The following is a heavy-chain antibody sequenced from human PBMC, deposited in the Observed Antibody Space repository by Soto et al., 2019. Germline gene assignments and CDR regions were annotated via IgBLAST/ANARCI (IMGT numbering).Heavy chain of an antibody. CDR1: GFTFSTHD. D-gene: IGHD3-22*01. V-gene: IGHV3-13*04. CDR3: ARGPWPRGDSSGFYYYFGY. Sequence: EVQLVESGGGLVQPGGSLRLSCAASGFTFSTHDMHWVRQATGKGLEWVSAIGTAGDTYYPDSVKGRFAISRENAKNSLYLQVNSLRVGGTAVYYCARGPWPRGDSSGFYYYFGYWGQGTLVTVSS. CDR2: IGTAGDT. J-gene: IGHJ4*02.